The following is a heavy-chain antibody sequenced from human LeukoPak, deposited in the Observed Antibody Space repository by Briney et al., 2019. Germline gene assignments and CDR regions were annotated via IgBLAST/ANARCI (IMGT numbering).Heavy chain of an antibody. Sequence: PGGSLRLSCAASGFTFSSYSMNWVRQAPGKGLEWVSSISSSSSYIYYADSVKGRFTISRDNAKNSLYLQMNSLRAEDTAAYYCARARPSGYYMDVWGKGTTVTISS. J-gene: IGHJ6*03. D-gene: IGHD6-6*01. V-gene: IGHV3-21*01. CDR2: ISSSSSYI. CDR3: ARARPSGYYMDV. CDR1: GFTFSSYS.